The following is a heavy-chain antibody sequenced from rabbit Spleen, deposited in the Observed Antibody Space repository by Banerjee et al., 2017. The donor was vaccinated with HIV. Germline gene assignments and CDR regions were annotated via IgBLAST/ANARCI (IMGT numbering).Heavy chain of an antibody. Sequence: QSLEESGGGLVQPEGSLTLTCTASGVSFSSNYYMCWVRQARGKGLEWIACINAVTGKAVYANWAKGRFTFSKTSSTTVTLQVTSLTAADTATYFCARDVGTSFSTYGMDLWGQGTLVTVS. V-gene: IGHV1S40*01. J-gene: IGHJ6*01. D-gene: IGHD8-1*01. CDR3: ARDVGTSFSTYGMDL. CDR2: INAVTGKA. CDR1: GVSFSSNYY.